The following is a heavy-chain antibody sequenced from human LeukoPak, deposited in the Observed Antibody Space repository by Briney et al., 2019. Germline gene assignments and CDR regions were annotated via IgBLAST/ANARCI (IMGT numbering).Heavy chain of an antibody. D-gene: IGHD3-10*01. CDR3: ARLDRPTMVRGVILEDVWFDP. CDR2: IYPGDSDT. CDR1: GYSFTSYW. J-gene: IGHJ5*02. V-gene: IGHV5-51*01. Sequence: KAGESLKISCKGSGYSFTSYWIGWVRQMPGKGLEWMGIIYPGDSDTRYSPSFQGQVTFSADKSISTAYLQWSSLKASDTAMYYCARLDRPTMVRGVILEDVWFDPWGQGTLVTVSS.